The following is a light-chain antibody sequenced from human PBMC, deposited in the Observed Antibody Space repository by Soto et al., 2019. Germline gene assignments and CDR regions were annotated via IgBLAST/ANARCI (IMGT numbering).Light chain of an antibody. CDR2: GAS. CDR3: QHYGTSPGT. CDR1: QSIDSNY. J-gene: IGKJ1*01. Sequence: EIVLTQSPGTLSLSPGERATLSCRASQSIDSNYLGWYQQKPGQTPRLLIYGASSRVTGIPDRFSGSGSGPDFTLTISRLEPEDFAVYYCQHYGTSPGTFGQGTKVEIK. V-gene: IGKV3-20*01.